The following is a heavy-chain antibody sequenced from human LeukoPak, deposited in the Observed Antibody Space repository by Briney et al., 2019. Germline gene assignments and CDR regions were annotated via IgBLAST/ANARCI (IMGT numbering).Heavy chain of an antibody. J-gene: IGHJ3*02. CDR2: IIPISGTA. CDR1: GGTFSSYA. CDR3: ARALDYYDSSGRHAFDI. V-gene: IGHV1-69*01. D-gene: IGHD3-22*01. Sequence: SVKVSCKASGGTFSSYAISWVRQAPGQGLEWMGGIIPISGTANYAQKFQGRVTIAADESTSTAYMELSSLRSEDTAVYYCARALDYYDSSGRHAFDIWGQGTMVTVSS.